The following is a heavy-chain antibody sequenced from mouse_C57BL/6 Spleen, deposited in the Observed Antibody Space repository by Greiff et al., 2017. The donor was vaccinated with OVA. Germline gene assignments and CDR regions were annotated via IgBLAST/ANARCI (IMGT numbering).Heavy chain of an antibody. D-gene: IGHD2-3*01. CDR1: GYTFTSYW. Sequence: QVQLQQSGAELVRPGSSVKLSCKASGYTFTSYWMHWVKQRPIQGLEWIGNIDPSDSETHYNQKFKDKATLTVDKSSSTAYMQLSSLTSEDSAVYYCARFDGYFSWFADWGQGTLVTVSA. CDR2: IDPSDSET. CDR3: ARFDGYFSWFAD. J-gene: IGHJ3*01. V-gene: IGHV1-52*01.